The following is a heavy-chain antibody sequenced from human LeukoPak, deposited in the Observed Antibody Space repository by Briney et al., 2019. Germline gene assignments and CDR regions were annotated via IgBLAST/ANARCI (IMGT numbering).Heavy chain of an antibody. CDR1: GGSISTYY. CDR2: IYYTGST. J-gene: IGHJ4*02. CDR3: ARLNTDYGGNVYYVDN. D-gene: IGHD4-23*01. V-gene: IGHV4-59*08. Sequence: PSETLSLTCTVSGGSISTYYWCWIRQPPPKGLQWIGYIYYTGSTNYNPSLKSRRTTSVDTSKNQFSLRLSSVTAADTAVYYCARLNTDYGGNVYYVDNWGQGELVTVSS.